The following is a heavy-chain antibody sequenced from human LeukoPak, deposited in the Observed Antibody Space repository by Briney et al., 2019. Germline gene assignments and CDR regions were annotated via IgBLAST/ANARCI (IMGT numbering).Heavy chain of an antibody. D-gene: IGHD6-13*01. CDR1: GYTFTGYY. CDR3: ARDRTLVRDYYYGMDV. CDR2: INPNSGGT. Sequence: ASVKVSCKASGYTFTGYYMHWVRQAPGQGLEWMGWINPNSGGTNYAQKFQGRVTMTRDTSISTAYMELSRLRSDDTAVYYCARDRTLVRDYYYGMDVWGQGTTVTDSS. J-gene: IGHJ6*02. V-gene: IGHV1-2*02.